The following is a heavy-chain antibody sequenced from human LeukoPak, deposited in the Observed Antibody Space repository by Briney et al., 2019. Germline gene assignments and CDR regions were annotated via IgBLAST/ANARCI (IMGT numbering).Heavy chain of an antibody. CDR3: ARGPHTSSWYKHAFDI. J-gene: IGHJ3*02. CDR2: IFPVFGTS. D-gene: IGHD6-13*01. CDR1: GGTFNNFA. Sequence: SVTVSCTASGGTFNNFAICWVRQAPRQGLEWMGGIFPVFGTSTYAQKFQGRVTITADESTRTAHMELSSLRSDDTAVYYCARGPHTSSWYKHAFDIWAQGTMVTVSS. V-gene: IGHV1-69*01.